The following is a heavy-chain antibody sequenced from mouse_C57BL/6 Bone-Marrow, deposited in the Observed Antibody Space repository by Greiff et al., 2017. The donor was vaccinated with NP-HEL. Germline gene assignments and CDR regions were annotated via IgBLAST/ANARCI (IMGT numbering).Heavy chain of an antibody. J-gene: IGHJ1*03. Sequence: QVQLQQSGAELMKPGASVKLSCKATGYTFTGYWIEWVKQRPGHGLEWIGEILPGSGSTNYNEKFKGKATLTADSSSNTAYMQLSSLTPEDSAIYYCAREILASWPWYFDVWGTGTTVTVSS. CDR2: ILPGSGST. D-gene: IGHD1-1*01. V-gene: IGHV1-9*01. CDR1: GYTFTGYW. CDR3: AREILASWPWYFDV.